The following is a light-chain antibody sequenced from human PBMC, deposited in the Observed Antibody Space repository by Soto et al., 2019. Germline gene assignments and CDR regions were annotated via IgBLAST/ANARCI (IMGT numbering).Light chain of an antibody. Sequence: QLVLSQPASMSGSPGQSITISCTGTSSDVGGYNYVSWYRQYPGKAPKLIIYDVNNRPSEVSNRFSGSKSGNTASLTISGLQAEDEADYYCSSHSSSSTLVVFGGGTKLTVL. J-gene: IGLJ2*01. CDR2: DVN. CDR1: SSDVGGYNY. CDR3: SSHSSSSTLVV. V-gene: IGLV2-14*03.